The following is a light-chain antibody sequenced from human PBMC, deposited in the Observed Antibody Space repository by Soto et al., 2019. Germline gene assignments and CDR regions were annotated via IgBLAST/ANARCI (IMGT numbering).Light chain of an antibody. CDR1: SSNLGNNY. CDR2: DNN. J-gene: IGLJ3*02. V-gene: IGLV1-51*01. CDR3: GAWDTSLSAVV. Sequence: QSVLTQPPSVSAAPGRTVTISCTGSSSNLGNNYVSWYQHLPGTAPKLLIYDNNNRPSGIPDRFSGSKSGTSATLGITGLQTGDEADYYCGAWDTSLSAVVFGGGTKVTVL.